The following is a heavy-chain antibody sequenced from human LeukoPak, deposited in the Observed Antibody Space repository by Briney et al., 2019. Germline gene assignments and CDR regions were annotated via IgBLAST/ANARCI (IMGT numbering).Heavy chain of an antibody. J-gene: IGHJ4*02. V-gene: IGHV1-69*04. CDR3: ARGCTSCYESDY. CDR2: IIPILGIA. Sequence: GASVKVSCKASGGTFSSYAISWVRQAPGQGLEWMGRIIPILGIANYAQKFQDRVTITADKSTSTAYMELSSLRSEDTAVYYCARGCTSCYESDYWGQGTLVTVSS. D-gene: IGHD2-2*01. CDR1: GGTFSSYA.